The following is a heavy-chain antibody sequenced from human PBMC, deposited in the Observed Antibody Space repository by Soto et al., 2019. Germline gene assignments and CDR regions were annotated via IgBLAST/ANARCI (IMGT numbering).Heavy chain of an antibody. CDR3: ARVIYSWNYYYGMDV. CDR2: IWYDGSNK. J-gene: IGHJ6*02. V-gene: IGHV3-33*01. CDR1: GFTFSSYG. Sequence: GGSLRLSCAASGFTFSSYGMHWVRQAPGKGLEWVAVIWYDGSNKYYADSVKGRFTISRDNSKNTLYMQMNSLRAEDTAVYYCARVIYSWNYYYGMDVWRQGTTVTVPS. D-gene: IGHD1-1*01.